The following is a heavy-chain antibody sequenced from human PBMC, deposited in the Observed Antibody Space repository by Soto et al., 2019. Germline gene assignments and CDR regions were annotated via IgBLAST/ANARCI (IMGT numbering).Heavy chain of an antibody. CDR2: ISANNGNT. D-gene: IGHD6-13*01. J-gene: IGHJ5*02. V-gene: IGHV1-18*01. Sequence: QVQLVQSGAEVKKPGASVRVSCKASGYTFTSYGISWVRQAPGQGLEWMGWISANNGNTNYAQSLPGRVTMTTDTSTTTAYMELRSLKSDDTAVYYCARVSPSSRAADPWGQGTLVTVS. CDR3: ARVSPSSRAADP. CDR1: GYTFTSYG.